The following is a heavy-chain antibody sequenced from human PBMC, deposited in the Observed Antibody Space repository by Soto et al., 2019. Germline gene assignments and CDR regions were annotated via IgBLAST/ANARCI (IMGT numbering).Heavy chain of an antibody. V-gene: IGHV1-2*02. CDR2: INPNSGGT. CDR3: ARATRDFWSGYQSRYYYAMDV. D-gene: IGHD3-3*01. J-gene: IGHJ6*02. CDR1: GYTFTGSY. Sequence: GAPVKASCKASGYTFTGSYIHRVRRALGQGLEWMGGINPNSGGTNYAKKFQGRVTMTRDTSISTAYMELSRLRSDDTAVYYCARATRDFWSGYQSRYYYAMDVCGQGTTVTVS.